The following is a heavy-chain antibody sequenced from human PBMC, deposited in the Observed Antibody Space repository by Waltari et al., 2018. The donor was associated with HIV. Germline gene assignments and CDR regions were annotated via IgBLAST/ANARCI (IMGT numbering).Heavy chain of an antibody. J-gene: IGHJ4*02. CDR1: GYSFRNYA. Sequence: QVNLVQSGAEVKKPGASVKVSCEAYGYSFRNYAINWVRQAPGQGLEWVGWISAYNRIANYAEKVQGRVTITTDTSTNTAYMEIRSLRSDDTAVYFCARGNSMLRMAELDYWGQGTLVTVSS. CDR2: ISAYNRIA. V-gene: IGHV1-18*01. D-gene: IGHD2-21*01. CDR3: ARGNSMLRMAELDY.